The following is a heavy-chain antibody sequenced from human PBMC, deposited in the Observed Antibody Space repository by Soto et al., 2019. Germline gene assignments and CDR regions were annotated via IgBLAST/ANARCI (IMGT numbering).Heavy chain of an antibody. D-gene: IGHD5-18*01. V-gene: IGHV1-18*01. CDR2: INAYNGNT. J-gene: IGHJ6*02. CDR3: ARVAYYCSYGNYYLYYGMDV. CDR1: GNTFNSYG. Sequence: GASVKVSCKASGNTFNSYGISWVRQAPGQGLEWMGWINAYNGNTNYAQNLQGRVTMTTDTSTSTGYMELRSLRSDDTAVYYCARVAYYCSYGNYYLYYGMDVWGQGTTVTVSS.